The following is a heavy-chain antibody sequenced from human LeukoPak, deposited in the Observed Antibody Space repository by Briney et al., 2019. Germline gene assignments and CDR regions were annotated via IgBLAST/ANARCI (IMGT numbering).Heavy chain of an antibody. J-gene: IGHJ6*02. Sequence: SETLSLTCSVSGASISSYVWSWIRQPPGKGLEWIGYIYDSGSTNYNPSLKSRVTISVDTSKDHFSLRLSSVTAADTAVYYCARQMFLGGMDVWGQGTTVTVSS. CDR2: IYDSGST. V-gene: IGHV4-59*08. D-gene: IGHD2/OR15-2a*01. CDR1: GASISSYV. CDR3: ARQMFLGGMDV.